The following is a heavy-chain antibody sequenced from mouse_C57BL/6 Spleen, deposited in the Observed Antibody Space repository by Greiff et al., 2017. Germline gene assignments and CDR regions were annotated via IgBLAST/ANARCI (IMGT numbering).Heavy chain of an antibody. CDR2: FHPNSDGT. V-gene: IGHV1-47*01. CDR3: ARRNSFFYSFDY. CDR1: GYTFTSYP. Sequence: QVQLQQSGAELVKPGASVKMSCKASGYTFTSYPIDWVKQKHGRSLEWIGKFHPNSDGTKYNEKFKGKATLTVEKSSNTVYLELSRLTSDDSAVYYCARRNSFFYSFDYWGQGTMLTVSS. J-gene: IGHJ2*01. D-gene: IGHD1-1*01.